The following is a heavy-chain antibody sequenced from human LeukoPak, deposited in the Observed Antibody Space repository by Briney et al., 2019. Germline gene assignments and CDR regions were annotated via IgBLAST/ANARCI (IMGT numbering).Heavy chain of an antibody. CDR1: RYTFTSYY. Sequence: ASVKVSCKASRYTFTSYYMHWVRQAPGQGLEWMGIINPSGGSTSYAQKFQGRVTMTRDTSTSTVYMELSSLRSEDTAVYYCARAVRYYDILTGLYYYYGMDVWGQGTTVTVSS. D-gene: IGHD3-9*01. CDR3: ARAVRYYDILTGLYYYYGMDV. V-gene: IGHV1-46*01. J-gene: IGHJ6*02. CDR2: INPSGGST.